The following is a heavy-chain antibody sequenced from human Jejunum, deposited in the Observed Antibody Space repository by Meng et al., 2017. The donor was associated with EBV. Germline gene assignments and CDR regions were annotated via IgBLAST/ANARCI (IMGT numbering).Heavy chain of an antibody. D-gene: IGHD3-10*01. CDR3: ARIRYGTGTDWFDP. Sequence: QEQVWQAGTGVKKPGASVRVSCKASGYRLTTYFIHWVRQAPGQGLEWMGRINCNNGDTDYAQKFQDRVTMTRDTSITTAYMDLTGLTSNDTAFYYCARIRYGTGTDWFDPWGQGTLVTVSS. V-gene: IGHV1-2*06. CDR2: INCNNGDT. CDR1: GYRLTTYF. J-gene: IGHJ5*02.